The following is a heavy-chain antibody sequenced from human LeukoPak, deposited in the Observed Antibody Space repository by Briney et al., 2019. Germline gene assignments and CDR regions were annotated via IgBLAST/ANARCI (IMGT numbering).Heavy chain of an antibody. V-gene: IGHV3-21*06. CDR2: ISFSSTHI. CDR3: ARDSSDYDSSGYDY. D-gene: IGHD3-22*01. CDR1: GFIFSNYG. J-gene: IGHJ4*02. Sequence: GGSLRLSCAASGFIFSNYGMSWARQAPGKGLEWVSSISFSSTHIYYADSIQGRFTISRDNAENSLYLQMNSLRAEDTAVYYCARDSSDYDSSGYDYWGQGTLVTVSS.